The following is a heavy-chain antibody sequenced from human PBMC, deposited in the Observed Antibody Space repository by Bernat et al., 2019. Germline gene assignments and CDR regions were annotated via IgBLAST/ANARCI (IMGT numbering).Heavy chain of an antibody. Sequence: EVQLVESGGGLVQPGGSLRLSCAASGFTFSTYSMNWVRQAPGRGLEWVSYISSISSTIYYADSVKGRFTISRDNAKNSVYLQMNSLRAEDTAVYYCARAYSSSWYDYWGQGTLVTVSS. CDR2: ISSISSTI. D-gene: IGHD6-13*01. CDR3: ARAYSSSWYDY. V-gene: IGHV3-48*01. J-gene: IGHJ4*02. CDR1: GFTFSTYS.